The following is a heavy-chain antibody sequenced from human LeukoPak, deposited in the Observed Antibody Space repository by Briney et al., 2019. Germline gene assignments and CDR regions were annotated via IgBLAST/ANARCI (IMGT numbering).Heavy chain of an antibody. CDR1: VFTVSSNY. J-gene: IGHJ4*02. D-gene: IGHD5-18*01. Sequence: GGSLRLSCVASVFTVSSNYMIWRRQAPGKGLEWVSVIYSGGSTYYADSVKGRFTISRDNSKNTLYLQMNSLKAEDTAVYYCARDPDGYRQGHHFDSWGQGTLVTVSS. CDR2: IYSGGST. CDR3: ARDPDGYRQGHHFDS. V-gene: IGHV3-66*01.